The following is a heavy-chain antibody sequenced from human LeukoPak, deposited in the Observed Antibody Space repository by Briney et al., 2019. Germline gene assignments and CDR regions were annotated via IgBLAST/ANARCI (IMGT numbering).Heavy chain of an antibody. D-gene: IGHD2-21*02. CDR1: GFTFSSYA. V-gene: IGHV3-23*01. J-gene: IGHJ4*02. CDR2: ISGSGGST. Sequence: GGSLRLSCAASGFTFSSYAMSWVRQAPGKGLEWVSAISGSGGSTYYADSVKGRFTISRDNSKNTLYLQMNSLRAEDTAVYYCAKDPYSTYCGGDCYSDYWGQGTLVTVSS. CDR3: AKDPYSTYCGGDCYSDY.